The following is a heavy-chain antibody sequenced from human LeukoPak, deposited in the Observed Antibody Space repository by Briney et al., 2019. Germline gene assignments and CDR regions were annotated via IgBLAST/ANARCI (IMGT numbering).Heavy chain of an antibody. CDR2: IYTSGST. J-gene: IGHJ6*02. V-gene: IGHV4-4*07. D-gene: IGHD2-15*01. CDR1: GGSISSYY. CDR3: ARDCSDGSCYTTGRYYYYGMDV. Sequence: SETLSLTCTVSGGSISSYYWSWIRQPAGKGLEWIGRIYTSGSTNYNPSLKSRVTMSVDTSKNQFSLKLSSVTAADTAVYYCARDCSDGSCYTTGRYYYYGMDVWGQGTTVTVSS.